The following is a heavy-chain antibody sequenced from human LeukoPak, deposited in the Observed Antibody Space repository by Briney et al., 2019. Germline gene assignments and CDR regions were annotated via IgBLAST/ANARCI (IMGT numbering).Heavy chain of an antibody. D-gene: IGHD3-10*01. CDR3: SRGGGGLGELYYYMDV. V-gene: IGHV1-8*01. CDR2: MNPNSGNT. Sequence: ASVKVSCKASGYTFSSYDINWVRQATGQGLEWMGWMNPNSGNTGYAQKFQGRVTMTRNTSISTAYMELSSLRSEDTAADYWSRGGGGLGELYYYMDVWGKGPTVTVSS. CDR1: GYTFSSYD. J-gene: IGHJ6*03.